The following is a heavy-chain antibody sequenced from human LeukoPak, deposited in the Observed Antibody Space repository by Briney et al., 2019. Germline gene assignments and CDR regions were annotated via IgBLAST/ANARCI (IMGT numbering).Heavy chain of an antibody. CDR2: IYYSGST. CDR1: GGSISSYY. CDR3: AEQQLLSFDI. D-gene: IGHD6-13*01. J-gene: IGHJ3*02. V-gene: IGHV4-59*01. Sequence: SETLSLTCTVSGGSISSYYWSWIRQPPGEGLEWIGYIYYSGSTNYNPSLKSRVTISVDTSKNQFSLKLSSVTAADTAVYYCAEQQLLSFDIWGQGTMVTVSS.